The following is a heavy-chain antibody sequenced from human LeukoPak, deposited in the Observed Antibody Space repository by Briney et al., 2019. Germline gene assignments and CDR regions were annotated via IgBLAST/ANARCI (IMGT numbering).Heavy chain of an antibody. D-gene: IGHD1-26*01. Sequence: ASVKVSCKASGYTFTGYYIHWVRQAPGQGLEWMGWINPNSGGTNYAQKFQGRVTMTRNTSISTAYMELNRQRSGDTAVYYCASVSVGTTEVYFDYWGQGTLVTVSS. CDR2: INPNSGGT. CDR3: ASVSVGTTEVYFDY. V-gene: IGHV1-2*02. J-gene: IGHJ4*02. CDR1: GYTFTGYY.